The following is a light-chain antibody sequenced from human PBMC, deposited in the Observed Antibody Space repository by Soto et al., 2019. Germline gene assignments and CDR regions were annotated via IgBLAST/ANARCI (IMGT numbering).Light chain of an antibody. J-gene: IGLJ1*01. CDR3: SSYTTSSTLV. Sequence: QAVVTQPASVFGSPGQSITISCTGTSSDVGGYNFVSWYQQHPGKAPKLMIYEVSSRPSGVSNRFSGSKSGNTASLTISGLQPEDEADYYCSSYTTSSTLVFGTGTKLTVL. CDR1: SSDVGGYNF. CDR2: EVS. V-gene: IGLV2-14*03.